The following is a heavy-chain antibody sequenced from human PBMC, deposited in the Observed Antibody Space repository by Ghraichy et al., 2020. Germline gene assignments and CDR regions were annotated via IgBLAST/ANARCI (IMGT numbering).Heavy chain of an antibody. CDR3: AKDDLELGLENYFDY. D-gene: IGHD7-27*01. V-gene: IGHV3-30*02. Sequence: GGSLRLSCAASGFTFSSYGMHWVRQAPGKGLEWVAFIRYDGSNKYYADSVKGRFTISRDNSKNTLYLQMNSLRAEDTAVYYCAKDDLELGLENYFDYWGQGTLVTVSS. CDR2: IRYDGSNK. CDR1: GFTFSSYG. J-gene: IGHJ4*02.